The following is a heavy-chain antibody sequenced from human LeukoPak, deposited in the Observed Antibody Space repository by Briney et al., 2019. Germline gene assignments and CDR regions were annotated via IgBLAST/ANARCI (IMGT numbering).Heavy chain of an antibody. CDR3: ARSIAMIRGPPGY. V-gene: IGHV1-8*01. CDR2: MNPHTGNS. CDR1: GYTFINYD. D-gene: IGHD3-10*01. Sequence: GASVKVSCKASGYTFINYDINWVRQATGRGLEWMGWMNPHTGNSGYKEKFQGRVTMTRDTSINTAYMELSGLESEDSAIYYCARSIAMIRGPPGYWGQGTQVTVSS. J-gene: IGHJ4*02.